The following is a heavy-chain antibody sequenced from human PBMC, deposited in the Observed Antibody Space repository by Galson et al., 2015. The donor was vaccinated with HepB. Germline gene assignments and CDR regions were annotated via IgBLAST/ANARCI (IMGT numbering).Heavy chain of an antibody. J-gene: IGHJ4*02. D-gene: IGHD7-27*01. CDR1: GFAFSSDW. CDR3: ASHLGY. V-gene: IGHV3-7*03. CDR2: IKRDGSEK. Sequence: SLRLSCAASGFAFSSDWMIWVRQAPGKGLEWVANIKRDGSEKNYMDSVKGRFTISRDNTENSLFLQMNSLRVEDTAVYYCASHLGYWGQGTLVTVSS.